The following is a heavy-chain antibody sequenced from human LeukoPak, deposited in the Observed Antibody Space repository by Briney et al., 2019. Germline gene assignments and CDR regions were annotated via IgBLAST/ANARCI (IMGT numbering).Heavy chain of an antibody. CDR2: IHSSGST. D-gene: IGHD3-9*01. CDR3: ARDPGGTDWYNFDF. J-gene: IGHJ4*02. V-gene: IGHV4-59*11. CDR1: GGSMSGHF. Sequence: SETLSLTCTVSGGSMSGHFWSWFRRPPGKGLENIGYIHSSGSTNYNPSYKSRFTVSLEMSKTQFSLSLSSVTAADTAVYYCARDPGGTDWYNFDFWGQGILVTVSS.